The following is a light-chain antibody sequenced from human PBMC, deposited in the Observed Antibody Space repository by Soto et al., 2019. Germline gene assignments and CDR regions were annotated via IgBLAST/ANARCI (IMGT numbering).Light chain of an antibody. Sequence: QSVLTQPASVSGSPGQSITISCTGTSSDVGGYNYVSWYQQHPGKAPKLIIYDVSNRPSGVSNRFSGSKSGNTASLTISGLQSETDTDYYSPPYPPPGTYVFGPGTNLTAL. CDR2: DVS. V-gene: IGLV2-14*03. CDR3: PPYPPPGTYV. CDR1: SSDVGGYNY. J-gene: IGLJ1*01.